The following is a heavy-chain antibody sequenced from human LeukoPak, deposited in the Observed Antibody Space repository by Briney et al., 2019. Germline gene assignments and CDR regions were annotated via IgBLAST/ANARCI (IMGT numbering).Heavy chain of an antibody. J-gene: IGHJ4*02. CDR2: IGAYNGNT. V-gene: IGHV1-18*01. CDR3: ARYRTFGGVIVMGDLDY. CDR1: GYTFTSYG. Sequence: ASVKVSCKASGYTFTSYGISWVRQAPGQGLEWMGWIGAYNGNTNYAQKLQGRVTMTTDTSTSTAYMELRSLRSDDTAVYYCARYRTFGGVIVMGDLDYWGQGTLVTVSS. D-gene: IGHD3-16*02.